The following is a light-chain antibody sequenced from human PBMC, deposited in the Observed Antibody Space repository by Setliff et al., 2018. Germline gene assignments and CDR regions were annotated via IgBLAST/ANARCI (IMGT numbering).Light chain of an antibody. CDR3: SSYAGGSNFV. V-gene: IGLV2-23*02. CDR1: SSDVGSYDL. Sequence: SALTQPASVSGSPRQSITISCTGTSSDVGSYDLVSWFQQHPGKAPKLIIYDVSKRPSGVSDRFSGSNSGNTASLTVSGLQAEDEADYYCSSYAGGSNFVFGTGTKATVL. CDR2: DVS. J-gene: IGLJ1*01.